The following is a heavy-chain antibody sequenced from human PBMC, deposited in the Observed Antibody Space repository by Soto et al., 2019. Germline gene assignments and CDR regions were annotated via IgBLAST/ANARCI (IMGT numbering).Heavy chain of an antibody. J-gene: IGHJ4*02. D-gene: IGHD2-15*01. V-gene: IGHV4-39*01. CDR2: IYYSGST. Sequence: QLQLQESGPGLVKPSETLSLTCTVSGGSISSSSYYWGWIRQPPGKGLEWIGSIYYSGSTYYNPSLESRVXXXVXSAKNQCSLKLSSVTAADTAVYYCARHTPASSISDHWGQGTLVTVSS. CDR3: ARHTPASSISDH. CDR1: GGSISSSSYY.